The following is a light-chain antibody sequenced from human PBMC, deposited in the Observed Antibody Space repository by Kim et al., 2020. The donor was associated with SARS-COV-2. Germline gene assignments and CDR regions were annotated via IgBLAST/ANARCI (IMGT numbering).Light chain of an antibody. CDR1: NIGNRV. CDR2: YDS. CDR3: HVWDSDSDHYV. J-gene: IGLJ1*01. Sequence: SYELTQPPSVSVAPGQTASITCGGHNIGNRVVHWFQQRPGQAPVVVIYYDSDRPSGIPERFSGSNSENTATLTISRVEAGDEADYYCHVWDSDSDHYVFGGGTKVTVL. V-gene: IGLV3-21*01.